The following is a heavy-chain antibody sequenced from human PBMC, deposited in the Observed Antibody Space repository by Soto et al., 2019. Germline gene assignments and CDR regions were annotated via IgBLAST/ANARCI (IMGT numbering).Heavy chain of an antibody. Sequence: QVQLVQSGAEVKKPGASVKVSCKASGYTFTSYGISWVRQAPGQGLEWMGWISAYNGNTHYAQKLQGRVTMTTDTATSTAYMEPRSLRSDDTAVYYCASSTALGSPRDDASDIWGQGTMVTVFS. CDR2: ISAYNGNT. J-gene: IGHJ3*02. CDR3: ASSTALGSPRDDASDI. V-gene: IGHV1-18*01. CDR1: GYTFTSYG. D-gene: IGHD1-26*01.